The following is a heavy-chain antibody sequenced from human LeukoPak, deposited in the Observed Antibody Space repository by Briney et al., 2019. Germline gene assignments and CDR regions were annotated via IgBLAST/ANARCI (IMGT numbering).Heavy chain of an antibody. V-gene: IGHV4-30-4*01. CDR1: GGSISSGDYY. Sequence: SETLSLTCAVSGGSISSGDYYWSWIRQPPGKGLEWLGYIYYSGSTYYNSSLKSRVTISVDTSKNQFSLKLSSVTAADTAVYYCARRSGFWSGYYTGYNWFDPWGQGTLVTVSS. CDR2: IYYSGST. J-gene: IGHJ5*02. D-gene: IGHD3-3*01. CDR3: ARRSGFWSGYYTGYNWFDP.